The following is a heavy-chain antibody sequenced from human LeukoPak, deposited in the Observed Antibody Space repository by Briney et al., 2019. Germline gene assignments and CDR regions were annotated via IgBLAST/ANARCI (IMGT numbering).Heavy chain of an antibody. J-gene: IGHJ4*02. CDR3: AREVGYYDSSGYFDY. Sequence: SETLSLTCTVSGGSISSGGYYWSWIRQHPGKGLEWIGYIYYSGSTYSNPSLKSRVTISVDTSKNQFSLRLSSATAADTAVYYCAREVGYYDSSGYFDYWGQGTLVTVSS. V-gene: IGHV4-31*03. D-gene: IGHD3-22*01. CDR2: IYYSGST. CDR1: GGSISSGGYY.